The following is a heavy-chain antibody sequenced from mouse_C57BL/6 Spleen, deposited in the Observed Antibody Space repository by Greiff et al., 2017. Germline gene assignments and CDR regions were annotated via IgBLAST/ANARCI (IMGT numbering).Heavy chain of an antibody. CDR1: GYTFTSYW. V-gene: IGHV1-64*01. J-gene: IGHJ2*01. CDR2: IHPNSGST. Sequence: QVQLQQPGAELVKPGASVKLSCKASGYTFTSYWMPWVKQRPGQGLEWIGMIHPNSGSTNYNEKFKSKATLTVDKSSSTAYMQLSSLTSEDSAVYYCRTYYGNSLYYFDYWGQGTTLTVSS. CDR3: RTYYGNSLYYFDY. D-gene: IGHD1-1*01.